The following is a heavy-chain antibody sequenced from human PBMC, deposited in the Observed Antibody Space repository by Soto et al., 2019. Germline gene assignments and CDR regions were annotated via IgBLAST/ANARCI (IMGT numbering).Heavy chain of an antibody. CDR1: GFTFSSYE. D-gene: IGHD3-22*01. CDR2: ISSSGSTI. V-gene: IGHV3-48*03. Sequence: EVQLVESGGGLVQPGGSLRLSCAASGFTFSSYEMNWVRQAPGKGLEWVSYISSSGSTIYYADSVKGRFTISRDNAKNSLYLQRNSLRAEDTAVYYCARPDRGPWDYWGQGTLVTVSS. J-gene: IGHJ4*02. CDR3: ARPDRGPWDY.